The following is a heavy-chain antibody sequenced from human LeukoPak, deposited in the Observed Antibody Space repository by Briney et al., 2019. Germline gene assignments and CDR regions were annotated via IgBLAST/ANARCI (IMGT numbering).Heavy chain of an antibody. D-gene: IGHD4-11*01. CDR3: ASSRLTTVTPFDY. CDR2: IYSGGST. J-gene: IGHJ4*02. Sequence: QSGGSLRLSCAASGFTVSSNYMSWVRQAPGKGLEWVSVIYSGGSTYYADSVKGRFTISRDNSKNTLYLQVNSLRAEDTAVYYCASSRLTTVTPFDYWGQGTLVTVSS. CDR1: GFTVSSNY. V-gene: IGHV3-66*01.